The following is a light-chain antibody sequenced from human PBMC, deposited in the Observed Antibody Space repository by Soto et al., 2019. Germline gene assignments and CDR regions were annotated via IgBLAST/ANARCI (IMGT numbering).Light chain of an antibody. J-gene: IGKJ1*01. CDR2: DAS. CDR3: QPYKCYSLT. CDR1: HSVSSW. Sequence: DIQMTQSPSTLSASVGDRVTLTCRASHSVSSWLAWYQQKPGKAPKLLIYDASSLESGVPSRFSGSGSGTEFTLTISSLQPDDFATYYCQPYKCYSLTFGQGTKVEIK. V-gene: IGKV1-5*01.